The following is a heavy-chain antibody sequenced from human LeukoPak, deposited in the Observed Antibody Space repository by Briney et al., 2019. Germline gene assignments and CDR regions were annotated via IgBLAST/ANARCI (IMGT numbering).Heavy chain of an antibody. CDR1: GFTFNNYG. V-gene: IGHV3-30*18. CDR3: AKDRWGAVASFDY. CDR2: IPYDGSLK. J-gene: IGHJ4*02. D-gene: IGHD6-19*01. Sequence: PGGSLRLSCAASGFTFNNYGMHWVRQAPGKGLEWVAVIPYDGSLKYYADSVKGRFTISRDNSKNMLYLQMNSLGTEDTAVYYCAKDRWGAVASFDYWGQGTLVTVSS.